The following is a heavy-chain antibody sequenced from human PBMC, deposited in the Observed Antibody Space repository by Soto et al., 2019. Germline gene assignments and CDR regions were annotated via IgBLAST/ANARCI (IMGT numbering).Heavy chain of an antibody. CDR1: GLTFDDYT. CDR2: ISWDGGST. D-gene: IGHD2-15*01. V-gene: IGHV3-43*01. CDR3: AKDIQYCSGGSCYDDHY. J-gene: IGHJ4*02. Sequence: GGSLRLSCAASGLTFDDYTMHWVRQAPGKGLEWVSLISWDGGSTYYADSVKGRFTISRDNSKNSLYLQMNSLRTEDTALYYCAKDIQYCSGGSCYDDHYWGQGTLVTVSS.